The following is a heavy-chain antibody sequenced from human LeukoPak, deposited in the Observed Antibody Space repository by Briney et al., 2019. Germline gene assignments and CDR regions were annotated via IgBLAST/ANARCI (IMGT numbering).Heavy chain of an antibody. CDR2: ISGSGGST. CDR3: GKDGGQYSSGPEFDP. CDR1: GFTFSSYA. V-gene: IGHV3-23*01. Sequence: GGSLRLSCAASGFTFSSYAMSWVRQAPGTGLEWVSAISGSGGSTYYADSVKGRFTISRDNSKNTLYLQMNSLRAEDTAVYYCGKDGGQYSSGPEFDPRGQGALVTVSS. D-gene: IGHD6-19*01. J-gene: IGHJ5*02.